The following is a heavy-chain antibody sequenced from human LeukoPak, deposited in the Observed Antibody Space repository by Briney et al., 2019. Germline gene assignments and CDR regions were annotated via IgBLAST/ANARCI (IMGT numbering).Heavy chain of an antibody. CDR2: IKQDGSDK. V-gene: IGHV3-7*01. Sequence: GGSLRLSCAASGFSFSSYWMNWVRQAPGKGLEWVANIKQDGSDKYYVESVKGRFTISKDNAKNSLYLQMNSLRAEDTAVYYCASPSSTTGTEDFDAFDIWGQGTMVTVSS. D-gene: IGHD1-1*01. CDR3: ASPSSTTGTEDFDAFDI. CDR1: GFSFSSYW. J-gene: IGHJ3*02.